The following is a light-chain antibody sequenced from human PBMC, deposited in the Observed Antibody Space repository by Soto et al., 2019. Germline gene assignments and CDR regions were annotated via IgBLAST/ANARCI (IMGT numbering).Light chain of an antibody. CDR2: AVD. CDR1: SRDVGGYDW. V-gene: IGLV2-8*01. J-gene: IGLJ2*01. Sequence: QSVLTQPPSASGSPGQSVTISCTGTSRDVGGYDWVSWYQHHPGKVPRLLIYAVDKRPSGVPDRVSGSMSGNTASLPVSGLQAEDEADYYCTSYATGDTFPFGGGTTLTVL. CDR3: TSYATGDTFP.